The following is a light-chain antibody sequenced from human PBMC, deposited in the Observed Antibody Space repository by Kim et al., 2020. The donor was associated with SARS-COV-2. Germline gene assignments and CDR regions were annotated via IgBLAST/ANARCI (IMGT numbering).Light chain of an antibody. CDR2: DVS. CDR1: SSDVGGYNY. Sequence: QSALTQPASVSGSPGQSLTISCTGTSSDVGGYNYVSWYQQHPGKAPKLMIYDVSKRPSGVSNRFSGSKSGNTASLTISGLQAEDEADYYCSSYTSSSTLFGGGTQLTVL. J-gene: IGLJ2*01. CDR3: SSYTSSSTL. V-gene: IGLV2-14*01.